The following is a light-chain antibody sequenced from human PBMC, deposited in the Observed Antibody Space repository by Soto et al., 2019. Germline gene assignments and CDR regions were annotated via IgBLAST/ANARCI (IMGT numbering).Light chain of an antibody. CDR1: NIGSKN. J-gene: IGLJ2*01. CDR3: QVWDSSSDHVI. V-gene: IGLV3-21*02. CDR2: DDR. Sequence: YELTQPPSVSVAPGQTARMTCAGNNIGSKNVHWYQQKPGQAPTLVVYDDRSRPSGIPERLSGSNSGNTATLTISRVEAGDEADYYCQVWDSSSDHVIFGGGTKLTVL.